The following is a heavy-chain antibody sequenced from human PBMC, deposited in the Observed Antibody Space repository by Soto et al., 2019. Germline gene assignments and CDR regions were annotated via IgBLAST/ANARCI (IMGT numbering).Heavy chain of an antibody. CDR1: GYTFTSYG. D-gene: IGHD3-22*01. V-gene: IGHV1-18*01. Sequence: QVQLVQSGAEVKKPGASVKVSCKASGYTFTSYGISWVRQAPGQGLEWMGWISAYNGNTNYAQKLQGRVTMTTDTSKSTAYMELRSLRSDDTAVYYCARDLAQITMIVAQGCLFDYWGQGTLVTVSS. CDR2: ISAYNGNT. CDR3: ARDLAQITMIVAQGCLFDY. J-gene: IGHJ4*02.